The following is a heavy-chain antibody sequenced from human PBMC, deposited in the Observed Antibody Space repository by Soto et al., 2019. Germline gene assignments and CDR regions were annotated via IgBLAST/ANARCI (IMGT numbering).Heavy chain of an antibody. V-gene: IGHV1-8*01. CDR1: GYSFTNND. CDR2: MNPGSGDT. Sequence: ASVKVSCKASGYSFTNNDVSWVRQATGQGLEWMGWMNPGSGDTGYAQKFQGRVTMTRDISIATAYMELSSLRSDDTAIYYCARMATFGSLNWFDPWDQGTLVTVSS. J-gene: IGHJ5*02. D-gene: IGHD3-16*01. CDR3: ARMATFGSLNWFDP.